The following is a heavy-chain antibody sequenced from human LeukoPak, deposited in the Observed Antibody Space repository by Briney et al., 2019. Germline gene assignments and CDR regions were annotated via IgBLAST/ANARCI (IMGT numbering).Heavy chain of an antibody. CDR3: AKEGLNSTSSSNYFDD. Sequence: GGSLRLSCAASGFTFSSYWMSWVRQAPGKGLEWVANIKQDGSEKYYVDSVKGRFTISRDNAKNSLYLQMNSLSAEDTPVYYCAKEGLNSTSSSNYFDDGGRGPLVT. D-gene: IGHD6-6*01. CDR2: IKQDGSEK. CDR1: GFTFSSYW. J-gene: IGHJ4*02. V-gene: IGHV3-7*03.